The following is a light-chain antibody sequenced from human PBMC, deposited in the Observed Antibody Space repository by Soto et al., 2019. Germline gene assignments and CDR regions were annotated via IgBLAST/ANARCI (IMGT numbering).Light chain of an antibody. V-gene: IGKV1-39*01. CDR3: QQNYNTPWT. Sequence: DIQMTQSPSSLSASVGDRVTITCRASQTISNYLNWYQQKPGKAPKVLIYGASSLQSGVPSRFSGSGSGTDFTLPISGLQPEDFATYYCQQNYNTPWTFGQGTKVEIK. CDR1: QTISNY. CDR2: GAS. J-gene: IGKJ1*01.